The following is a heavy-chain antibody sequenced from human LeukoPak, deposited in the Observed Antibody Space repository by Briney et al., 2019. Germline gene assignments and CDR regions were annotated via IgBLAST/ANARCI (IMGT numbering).Heavy chain of an antibody. Sequence: ASVKVSCRASGGTFSSYAISWVRQAPGQGLEWMGRIIPIFGTANCAQKFQGRVTITTDESTSTAYMELSSLRSEDTAVYYCARGRIAARPVGWFDPWGQGTLVTVSS. CDR3: ARGRIAARPVGWFDP. J-gene: IGHJ5*02. D-gene: IGHD6-6*01. V-gene: IGHV1-69*05. CDR2: IIPIFGTA. CDR1: GGTFSSYA.